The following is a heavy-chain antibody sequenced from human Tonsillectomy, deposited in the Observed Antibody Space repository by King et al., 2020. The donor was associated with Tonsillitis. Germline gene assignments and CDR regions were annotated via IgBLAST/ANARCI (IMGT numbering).Heavy chain of an antibody. CDR1: GYTFTSYG. V-gene: IGHV1-18*04. CDR2: ISAYNGNT. Sequence: QLVQSGAEVKKPGASVKVSCKASGYTFTSYGISWVRQAPGQGLEWMGWISAYNGNTNYAQKIQGRVTMTTDTSTSTAYMELRSLRSDDTAVYYCAREPYCSSTSCYEAGWYFDLWGRGTLVTVSS. CDR3: AREPYCSSTSCYEAGWYFDL. J-gene: IGHJ2*01. D-gene: IGHD2-2*01.